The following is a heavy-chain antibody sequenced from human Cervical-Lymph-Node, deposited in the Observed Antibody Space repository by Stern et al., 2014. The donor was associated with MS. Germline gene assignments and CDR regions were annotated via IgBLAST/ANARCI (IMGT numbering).Heavy chain of an antibody. CDR2: IFSNYEK. CDR3: ARIRGATIFGVVIPQARYYYGMDV. D-gene: IGHD3-3*01. Sequence: QVTLKESGPVLVKPTETLTLTCTVSGFSLSNARMGVSWIRQPPGKALEWLAHIFSNYEKSYSTSLKSRLTISKDTSKSQVVLTMTNMDPVDTATYYCARIRGATIFGVVIPQARYYYGMDVWGQGTTVTVSS. J-gene: IGHJ6*02. V-gene: IGHV2-26*01. CDR1: GFSLSNARMG.